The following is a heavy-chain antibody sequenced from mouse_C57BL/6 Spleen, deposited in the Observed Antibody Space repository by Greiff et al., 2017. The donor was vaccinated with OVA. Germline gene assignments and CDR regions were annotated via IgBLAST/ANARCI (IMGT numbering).Heavy chain of an antibody. CDR2: IYPGNSDT. Sequence: VQLQQSGTVLARPGASVKMSCKTSGYTFTSYWMPWVKQRPGPGLAWIGAIYPGNSDTSYNQKFKGKAKLTAVTSASTAYMELSSLTNEDSAVYYCTRDWHYAMDYWGQGTSVTVSS. D-gene: IGHD4-1*01. J-gene: IGHJ4*01. CDR1: GYTFTSYW. V-gene: IGHV1-5*01. CDR3: TRDWHYAMDY.